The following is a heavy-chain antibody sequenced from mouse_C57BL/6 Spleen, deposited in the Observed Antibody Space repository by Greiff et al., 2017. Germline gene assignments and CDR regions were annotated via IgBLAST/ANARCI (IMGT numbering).Heavy chain of an antibody. D-gene: IGHD1-1*01. CDR2: FYPGSGSI. CDR1: GYTFTEYT. CDR3: ARHEEGYYYGGGFAY. Sequence: VHLVESGAELVKPGASVKLSCKASGYTFTEYTIHWVKQRPGQGLEWIGWFYPGSGSIKYNEKFKDKATLTADKSSSTVYMELSSLTSEDSAGYVCARHEEGYYYGGGFAYWGQGTLVTVSA. V-gene: IGHV1-62-2*01. J-gene: IGHJ3*01.